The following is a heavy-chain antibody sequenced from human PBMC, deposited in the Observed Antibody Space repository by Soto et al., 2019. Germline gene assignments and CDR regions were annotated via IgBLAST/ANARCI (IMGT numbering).Heavy chain of an antibody. J-gene: IGHJ2*01. Sequence: QFQLVQSGAEVGNPGASVKLSCKASGFTFATYGITWVRQAPGQGLERMGWITADNGNTNYAQNLPGRVTMPTDSATSTAYMELWRLRSDDTAVYYCARSYSYGSFWYFDLWGRGTLVTVSS. CDR3: ARSYSYGSFWYFDL. D-gene: IGHD3-16*02. V-gene: IGHV1-18*04. CDR2: ITADNGNT. CDR1: GFTFATYG.